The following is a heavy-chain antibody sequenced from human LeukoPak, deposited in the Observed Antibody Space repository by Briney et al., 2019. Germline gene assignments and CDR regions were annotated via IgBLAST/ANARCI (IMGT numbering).Heavy chain of an antibody. CDR2: FDPEDGEDGET. D-gene: IGHD5-12*01. J-gene: IGHJ4*02. CDR1: GYSLLEVA. Sequence: ASVKVSCKVSGYSLLEVAMHWVRQAPGKGLEWVGSFDPEDGEDGETHYAQKSQGRVTMTEDASTDTAYMELNSLRSEDTAVYYCAMTDRYAGRPFDYWGQGTLVTVSS. CDR3: AMTDRYAGRPFDY. V-gene: IGHV1-24*01.